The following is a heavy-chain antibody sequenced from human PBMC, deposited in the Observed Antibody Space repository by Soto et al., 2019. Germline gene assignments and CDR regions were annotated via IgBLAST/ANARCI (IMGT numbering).Heavy chain of an antibody. Sequence: SVKVSCKASGGTFSNYAISWVRQAPGQGLEWMGGIIPIFGTANYAQKFQGRVTITADESTSTAYMELSSLRSEDTAVYYCASVLRFLEWSRPDYYGMDVWGQGTAVTVSS. D-gene: IGHD3-3*01. J-gene: IGHJ6*02. CDR3: ASVLRFLEWSRPDYYGMDV. V-gene: IGHV1-69*13. CDR2: IIPIFGTA. CDR1: GGTFSNYA.